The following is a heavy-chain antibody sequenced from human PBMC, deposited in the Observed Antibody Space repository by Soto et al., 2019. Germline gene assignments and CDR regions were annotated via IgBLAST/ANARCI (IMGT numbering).Heavy chain of an antibody. Sequence: QVQLVQSGAEVKKPGASVKVSCKASGYTFTSYAMHWVRQAPGQRLEWMGWINAGNGNTKYSQKFQGRVTITRDTSASTAYMELSSLLSEDTAVYYCARSIVVVAAADYWGQGTLVTVSS. CDR2: INAGNGNT. J-gene: IGHJ4*02. CDR1: GYTFTSYA. D-gene: IGHD2-21*02. V-gene: IGHV1-3*01. CDR3: ARSIVVVAAADY.